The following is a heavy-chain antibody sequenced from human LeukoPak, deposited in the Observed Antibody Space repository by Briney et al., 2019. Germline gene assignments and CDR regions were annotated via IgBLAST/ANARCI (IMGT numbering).Heavy chain of an antibody. J-gene: IGHJ3*02. V-gene: IGHV1-2*04. CDR1: GYTFTGYY. Sequence: ASVKVSCKASGYTFTGYYMHWVRQAPGQGLEWMGWINPNSGGTTYAQKFQGWVTMTRDTSISTAYMELCRLRSDDTAVYYCARGVLPAAMRGVGDAFDIWGQGTMVTVSS. CDR3: ARGVLPAAMRGVGDAFDI. CDR2: INPNSGGT. D-gene: IGHD2-2*01.